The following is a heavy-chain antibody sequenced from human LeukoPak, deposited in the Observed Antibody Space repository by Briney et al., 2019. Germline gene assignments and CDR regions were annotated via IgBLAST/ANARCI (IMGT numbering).Heavy chain of an antibody. V-gene: IGHV3-30-3*01. Sequence: GGSLRLSCATSGFTFSNYAIHWVRQAPGKGLEWVADISIDGDNEYYADSVRGRFMISRDNSKNTVYLQMNSLTIEDTAVYYCAREPSGNFGQLVSSAEYFQHWGQGTRVTVSS. D-gene: IGHD5/OR15-5a*01. J-gene: IGHJ1*01. CDR3: AREPSGNFGQLVSSAEYFQH. CDR2: ISIDGDNE. CDR1: GFTFSNYA.